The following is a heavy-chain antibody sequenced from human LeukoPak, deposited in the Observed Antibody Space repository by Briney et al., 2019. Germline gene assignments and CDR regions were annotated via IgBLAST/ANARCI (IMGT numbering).Heavy chain of an antibody. CDR3: ARAHNWKYGTFDY. CDR1: GFTFSSYS. CDR2: ISSSSSYI. D-gene: IGHD1-7*01. Sequence: GGSLRLSCAASGFTFSSYSMNWVRQAPGKGLEWVSCISSSSSYIYYADSVKGRFTISRDNAKNSLYLQMNGLRVEDTAVYYCARAHNWKYGTFDYWGQGTLVTVSS. V-gene: IGHV3-21*01. J-gene: IGHJ4*02.